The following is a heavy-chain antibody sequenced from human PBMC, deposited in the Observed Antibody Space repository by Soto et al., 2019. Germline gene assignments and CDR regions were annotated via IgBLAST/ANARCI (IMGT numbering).Heavy chain of an antibody. D-gene: IGHD3-9*01. CDR1: GGSISSYY. CDR2: IYYSGST. V-gene: IGHV4-59*01. CDR3: AKVSDSRTGYYAPSLFDP. J-gene: IGHJ5*02. Sequence: PSETLSLTCTVSGGSISSYYWSWIRQPPGKGLEWIGYIYYSGSTNYNPSLKSRVTISVDTSKNQFSLKLSSVTAADTAVYYCAKVSDSRTGYYAPSLFDPWGQGTLVTVSS.